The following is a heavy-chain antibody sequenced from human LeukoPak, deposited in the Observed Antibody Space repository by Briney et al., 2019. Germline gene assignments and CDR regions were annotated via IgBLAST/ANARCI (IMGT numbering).Heavy chain of an antibody. CDR3: ARVSSGRNTGFDY. V-gene: IGHV4-34*01. CDR1: GGSFSGYY. J-gene: IGHJ4*02. D-gene: IGHD6-19*01. CDR2: INHSGST. Sequence: SETLSLTCAVYGGSFSGYYWSWIRQPPGKGLEWIGEINHSGSTNYNPSLKSRVTISVDTSKNQFSLKLSSVTAADTAVYYCARVSSGRNTGFDYWGQGTLVTVSS.